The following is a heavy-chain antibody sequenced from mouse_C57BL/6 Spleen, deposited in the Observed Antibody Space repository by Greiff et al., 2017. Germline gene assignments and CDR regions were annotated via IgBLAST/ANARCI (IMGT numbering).Heavy chain of an antibody. CDR2: IYPGDGDT. V-gene: IGHV1-82*01. CDR1: GYAFSSSW. D-gene: IGHD1-1*01. CDR3: ARGITTVVASDY. Sequence: QVQLQQSGPELVKPGASVKISCKASGYAFSSSWMNWVKQRPGKGLEWIGRIYPGDGDTNYNGKFKGTATLTADKSSSTAYMQLSRLTSEDSAVSFCARGITTVVASDYWGHEASATAAS. J-gene: IGHJ4*01.